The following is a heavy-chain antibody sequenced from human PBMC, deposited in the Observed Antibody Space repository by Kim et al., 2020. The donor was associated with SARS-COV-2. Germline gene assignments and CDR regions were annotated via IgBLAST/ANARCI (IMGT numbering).Heavy chain of an antibody. J-gene: IGHJ6*02. Sequence: YTPSLKTRVTISVDTSKNEFSLKLCSVTAADTAVYYCARLKPGPPRYMDVWGQGTTVTVSS. V-gene: IGHV4-39*01. D-gene: IGHD1-1*01. CDR3: ARLKPGPPRYMDV.